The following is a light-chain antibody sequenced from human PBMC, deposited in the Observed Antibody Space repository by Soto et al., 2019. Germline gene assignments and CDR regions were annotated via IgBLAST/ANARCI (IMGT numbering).Light chain of an antibody. CDR1: QIVSSSS. V-gene: IGKV3-20*01. J-gene: IGKJ5*01. CDR2: GAS. Sequence: EIVLTQSPDTLSLSPGERASLSCRASQIVSSSSLAWYQQKPGQAPRLLMYGASSRATGIPDRFSGSGSGTDLTLTIRRLESEDFAVYYCQHYSGSPITFGQGTRLDLK. CDR3: QHYSGSPIT.